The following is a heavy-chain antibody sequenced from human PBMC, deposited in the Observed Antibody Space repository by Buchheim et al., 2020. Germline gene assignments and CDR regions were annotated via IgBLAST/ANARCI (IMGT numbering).Heavy chain of an antibody. Sequence: QVQLVESGGGVVQPGRSLRLSCAASGFTFSSYAMHWVRQAPGKGLEWVAVISYDGSNKYYADSVKGRFTISRDNSKNTLHLQMNSLRAEDTAVYYCARGSGYIDYWGQGTL. D-gene: IGHD2-15*01. J-gene: IGHJ4*02. CDR2: ISYDGSNK. V-gene: IGHV3-30-3*01. CDR1: GFTFSSYA. CDR3: ARGSGYIDY.